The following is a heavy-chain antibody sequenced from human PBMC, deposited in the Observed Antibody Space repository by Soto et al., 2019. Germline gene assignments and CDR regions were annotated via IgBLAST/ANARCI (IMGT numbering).Heavy chain of an antibody. D-gene: IGHD2-21*02. J-gene: IGHJ4*02. CDR2: ISSNGGST. CDR3: VKDTVLGAYCGGDCYSPFDY. Sequence: PGGSLRLSCSASGFTFSSYAMHWVRQAPGKGLEYVSAISSNGGSTCYADSVKGRFTISRDNSKNTLYLQMSSLRAEDTAVYYCVKDTVLGAYCGGDCYSPFDYWGQGTLVTVSS. V-gene: IGHV3-64D*06. CDR1: GFTFSSYA.